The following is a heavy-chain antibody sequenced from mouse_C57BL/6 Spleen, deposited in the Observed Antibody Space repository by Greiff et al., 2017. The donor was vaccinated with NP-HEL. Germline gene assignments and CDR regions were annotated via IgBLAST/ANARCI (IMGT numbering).Heavy chain of an antibody. CDR1: GYAFTNYL. Sequence: QVQLQQSGAELVRPGTSVKVSCKASGYAFTNYLIEWVKQRPGQGLEWIGVINPGSGGTNYNEKVKGQATLTADKSSSTAYMQLSSLTSEDAAVYVCARVLRGYFDYWGQGTTLTVSS. CDR2: INPGSGGT. CDR3: ARVLRGYFDY. J-gene: IGHJ2*01. D-gene: IGHD1-1*01. V-gene: IGHV1-54*01.